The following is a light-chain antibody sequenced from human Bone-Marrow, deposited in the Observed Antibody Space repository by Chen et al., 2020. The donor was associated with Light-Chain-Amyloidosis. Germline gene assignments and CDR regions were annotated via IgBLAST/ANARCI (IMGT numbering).Light chain of an antibody. CDR3: HVWDRSSDRPV. CDR1: NIGTTS. Sequence: SYVLTQPSSVSVAPGQTATIACGGKNIGTTSVHWYQQTPGQAPLLVVYDDSDRPSWIPERLSGSSSGNAATLPLRRVEAGDVADSYLHVWDRSSDRPVFGGGTKLTVL. V-gene: IGLV3-21*02. CDR2: DDS. J-gene: IGLJ3*02.